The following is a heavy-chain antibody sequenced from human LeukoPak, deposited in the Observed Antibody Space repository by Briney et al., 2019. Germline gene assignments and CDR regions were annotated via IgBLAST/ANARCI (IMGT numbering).Heavy chain of an antibody. D-gene: IGHD1-26*01. CDR1: GFTVSSNY. V-gene: IGHV3-53*01. CDR3: ARDLGKGATAPHDAFDI. Sequence: GGSLRLSCAASGFTVSSNYMSWVRQAPGKGLEWVSVIYSGGSTYYADSVKGRFTISRDNSKNTLYLQMNSLRAEDTAVYYCARDLGKGATAPHDAFDIWGQGTVVTVSS. J-gene: IGHJ3*02. CDR2: IYSGGST.